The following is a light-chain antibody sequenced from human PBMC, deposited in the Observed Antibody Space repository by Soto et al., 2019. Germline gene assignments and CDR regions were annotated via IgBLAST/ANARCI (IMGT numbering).Light chain of an antibody. CDR3: CSYTSSSLGV. J-gene: IGLJ3*02. Sequence: QSVLTQPASVSGSPGQSITISCTGTSSDVGGYNYVSWYQQHPGKAPKLMIYDVSVRPSGVSNRFSGSKSGNTASLTISGLQPEDEAHYYCCSYTSSSLGVFGGGTKVTVL. CDR2: DVS. CDR1: SSDVGGYNY. V-gene: IGLV2-14*01.